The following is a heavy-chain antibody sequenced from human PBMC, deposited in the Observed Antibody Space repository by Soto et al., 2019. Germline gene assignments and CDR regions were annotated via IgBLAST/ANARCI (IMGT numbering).Heavy chain of an antibody. CDR1: GFTFSNAW. CDR2: IKSKTDGGTT. V-gene: IGHV3-15*07. Sequence: GGSLRLSCAASGFTFSNAWMNWVRQAPGKGLEWVGRIKSKTDGGTTDYAAPVKGRFTISRDDSKNTLYLQMNSLKTEDTAVYYCTTESLRDYYYGMDVWGQGTTVTVSS. CDR3: TTESLRDYYYGMDV. J-gene: IGHJ6*02.